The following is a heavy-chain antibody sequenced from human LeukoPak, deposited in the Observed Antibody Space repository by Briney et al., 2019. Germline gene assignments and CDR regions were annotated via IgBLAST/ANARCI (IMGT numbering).Heavy chain of an antibody. CDR3: ARDNVVRGALEFDY. CDR2: IKQDGSEK. CDR1: GFTIGSYW. D-gene: IGHD3-10*01. V-gene: IGHV3-7*01. Sequence: GGSLRLSCAASGFTIGSYWMSWVRQAPGKGLEWVANIKQDGSEKYYVDSVKGRFTISRDSAKNSLYLQMNTLRAEDTAVYYCARDNVVRGALEFDYWGQGTLVTVSS. J-gene: IGHJ4*02.